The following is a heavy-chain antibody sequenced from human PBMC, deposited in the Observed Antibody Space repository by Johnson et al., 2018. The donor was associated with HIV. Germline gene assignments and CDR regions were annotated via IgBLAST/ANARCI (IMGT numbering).Heavy chain of an antibody. CDR2: ISYDGSNK. J-gene: IGHJ3*02. CDR1: GFTFSSYG. D-gene: IGHD3-3*01. V-gene: IGHV3-30*03. Sequence: QMQLVESGGGVVQPGESLRLSCVASGFTFSSYGMHWVRQAPGKGLEWVAVISYDGSNKYYADSVKGRFTISRDNSKNTLYLQMNSLRAEDTAVYYWAREFARFLELFQSDGRAFDIWGQGTMVTVSS. CDR3: AREFARFLELFQSDGRAFDI.